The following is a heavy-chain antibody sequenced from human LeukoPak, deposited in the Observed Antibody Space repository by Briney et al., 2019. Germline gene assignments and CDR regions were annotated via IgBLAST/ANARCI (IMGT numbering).Heavy chain of an antibody. CDR1: GFTFSIYG. D-gene: IGHD3-10*01. Sequence: GGSLRLSCAASGFTFSIYGMHWVRQAPGKGLEWVAVIWNDGSNKYYADSVKGRFTISRDNCKNTLYLKMNSLRAEDTAVYSCARASGPFDYWGQGTLVTVSS. V-gene: IGHV3-33*01. CDR2: IWNDGSNK. CDR3: ARASGPFDY. J-gene: IGHJ4*02.